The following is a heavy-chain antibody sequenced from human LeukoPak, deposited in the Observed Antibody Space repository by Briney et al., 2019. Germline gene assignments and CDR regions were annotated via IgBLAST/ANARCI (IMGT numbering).Heavy chain of an antibody. CDR2: IGLHGYPL. V-gene: IGHV3-11*04. CDR1: GFTFNIYY. J-gene: IGHJ4*02. D-gene: IGHD1-26*01. Sequence: GGSLRLSCAVSGFTFNIYYMSWIRLAPGKGLEWISYIGLHGYPLDYADSVKGRFTISRDNAQNSLYLDMSSLRAEDTAVYYCARKDFSRGSFTYWGQGTPVTVSS. CDR3: ARKDFSRGSFTY.